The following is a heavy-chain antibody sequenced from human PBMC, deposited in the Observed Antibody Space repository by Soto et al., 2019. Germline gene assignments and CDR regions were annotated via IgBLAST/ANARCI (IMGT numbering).Heavy chain of an antibody. CDR2: ISGSGGST. D-gene: IGHD3-3*01. CDR3: AKSLDFWSGSPFDY. V-gene: IGHV3-23*01. Sequence: HPSETLSLSCAASGFTFSSYAMSWVRQAPGKGLEWVSAISGSGGSTYYADSVKGRFTISRDNSKNTLYLQMNSLRAEDTAVYYCAKSLDFWSGSPFDYWGQGTLVTVSS. J-gene: IGHJ4*02. CDR1: GFTFSSYA.